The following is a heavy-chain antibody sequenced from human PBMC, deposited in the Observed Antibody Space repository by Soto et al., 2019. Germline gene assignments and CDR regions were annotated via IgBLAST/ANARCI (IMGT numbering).Heavy chain of an antibody. J-gene: IGHJ6*02. Sequence: PGESLKISCKSSGYSFTSYLINLVRQMPGKGLEWMGIIYPGDSDTRYSPSFQGQVTISADKSIDTAYLQWRSLKASDTAVYYCARHHGSPGSYFGLDVWGQGTTVTVSS. CDR3: ARHHGSPGSYFGLDV. CDR1: GYSFTSYL. V-gene: IGHV5-51*01. D-gene: IGHD6-13*01. CDR2: IYPGDSDT.